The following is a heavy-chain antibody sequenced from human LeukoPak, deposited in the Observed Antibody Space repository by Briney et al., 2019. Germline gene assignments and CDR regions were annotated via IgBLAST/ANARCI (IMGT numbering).Heavy chain of an antibody. D-gene: IGHD3-16*01. Sequence: GGSLRLSCAASGFTFSSYSMNWVRQAPGKGLEWVSSVSSRSTYIYHADSVKGRFTISRDNAKNSLFLQMNSLRAEDTAVYFCAKSTRAVMAMMDVWGKGTTVTVSS. J-gene: IGHJ6*04. V-gene: IGHV3-21*01. CDR3: AKSTRAVMAMMDV. CDR1: GFTFSSYS. CDR2: VSSRSTYI.